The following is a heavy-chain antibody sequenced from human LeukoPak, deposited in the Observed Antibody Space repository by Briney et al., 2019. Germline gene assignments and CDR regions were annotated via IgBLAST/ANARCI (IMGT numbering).Heavy chain of an antibody. J-gene: IGHJ4*02. CDR1: GLTFSSYW. V-gene: IGHV3-74*01. D-gene: IGHD2-8*02. Sequence: PGGSLRLSCAASGLTFSSYWMHWVRQAPGKGLVWVSRINSDGSSIAYADSVQGRFTISRDNAKNTLYLQVSSLSVEDTAVYYCARETSTGKYPQNVPDYWGQGTLVTVSS. CDR3: ARETSTGKYPQNVPDY. CDR2: INSDGSSI.